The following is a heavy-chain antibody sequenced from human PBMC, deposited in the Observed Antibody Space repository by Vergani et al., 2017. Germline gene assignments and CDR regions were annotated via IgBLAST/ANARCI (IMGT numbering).Heavy chain of an antibody. D-gene: IGHD4-17*01. Sequence: QVQLVQSGAEVKKPGSSVKVSCKASGGTFSSYTISWVRQAPGQGLEWMGRIIPILGIANYAQKFQGRVTITADKSTSTAYMELSSLRAEDTAVYYCAKGFDYGDYVWTYWGQGTLVTVSS. J-gene: IGHJ4*02. CDR3: AKGFDYGDYVWTY. CDR2: IIPILGIA. V-gene: IGHV1-69*02. CDR1: GGTFSSYT.